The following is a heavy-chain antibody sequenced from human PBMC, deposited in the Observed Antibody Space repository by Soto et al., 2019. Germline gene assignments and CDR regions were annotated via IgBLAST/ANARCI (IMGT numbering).Heavy chain of an antibody. V-gene: IGHV3-23*01. CDR1: GFTFSSYA. D-gene: IGHD3-3*01. CDR3: APLGGFLEWLPPAFDY. Sequence: PXVSLRLSCAASGFTFSSYAMSWVRQAPGKGLEWVSAISGSGGSTYYADSVKGRFTISRDNSKNTLYLQMNSLRAEDTAVYYCAPLGGFLEWLPPAFDYWGQGTLVTVSS. J-gene: IGHJ4*02. CDR2: ISGSGGST.